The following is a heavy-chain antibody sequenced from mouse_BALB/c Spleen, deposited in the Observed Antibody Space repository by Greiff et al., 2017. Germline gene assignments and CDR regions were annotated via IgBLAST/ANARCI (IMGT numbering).Heavy chain of an antibody. J-gene: IGHJ4*01. V-gene: IGHV5-6*01. CDR1: GFTFSSYG. CDR3: ARIYYGYDEGAMDY. Sequence: EVQRVESGGDLVKPGGSLKLSCAASGFTFSSYGMSWVRQTPDKRLEWVATISSGGSYTYYPDSVKGRFTITRDNAKNTLYLQMSSLKSEDTAMYYCARIYYGYDEGAMDYWGQGTSVTVSS. CDR2: ISSGGSYT. D-gene: IGHD2-2*01.